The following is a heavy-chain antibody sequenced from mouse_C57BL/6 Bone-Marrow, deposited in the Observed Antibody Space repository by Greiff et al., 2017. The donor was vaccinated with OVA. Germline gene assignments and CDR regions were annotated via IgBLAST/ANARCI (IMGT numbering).Heavy chain of an antibody. J-gene: IGHJ1*03. Sequence: QVQLQQPGAELVMPGASVKLSCKASGYTFTSYWMHWVKQRPGQGLEWIGEIDPSDSYTNYNQKFKGKSTLTVDKSSSTAYMQLSSLTSEDSAVYYCAGKAGTRYFDVWGTGTTVTVSS. CDR3: AGKAGTRYFDV. D-gene: IGHD4-1*01. CDR1: GYTFTSYW. CDR2: IDPSDSYT. V-gene: IGHV1-69*01.